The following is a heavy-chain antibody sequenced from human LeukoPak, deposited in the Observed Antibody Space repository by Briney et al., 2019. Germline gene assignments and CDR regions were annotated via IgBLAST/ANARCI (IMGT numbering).Heavy chain of an antibody. D-gene: IGHD3-22*01. CDR2: INHSGST. V-gene: IGHV4-34*09. Sequence: ASETLSLTCAVYGGSFSGYYWSWIRQPPGKGLEWIGEINHSGSTNYNPSPKSRVTISVDTSKNQFSLKLSSVTAADTAVYYCARDQVVITRGYYYYYMDVWGKGTSVTVSS. CDR1: GGSFSGYY. J-gene: IGHJ6*03. CDR3: ARDQVVITRGYYYYYMDV.